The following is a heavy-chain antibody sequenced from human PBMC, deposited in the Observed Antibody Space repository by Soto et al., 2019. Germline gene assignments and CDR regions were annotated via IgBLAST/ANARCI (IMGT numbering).Heavy chain of an antibody. D-gene: IGHD1-26*01. CDR2: IYYSGST. CDR3: ARDRYSGSYYYYYGMDF. Sequence: PSETLSLTCTVSGGSISSGDYYWSWIRQPPGKGLEWIGYIYYSGSTYYNPSLKSRVTISVDTSKNQFSLKLSSVTAADTAVYYCARDRYSGSYYYYYGMDFWGQGTTVTVSS. CDR1: GGSISSGDYY. V-gene: IGHV4-30-4*01. J-gene: IGHJ6*02.